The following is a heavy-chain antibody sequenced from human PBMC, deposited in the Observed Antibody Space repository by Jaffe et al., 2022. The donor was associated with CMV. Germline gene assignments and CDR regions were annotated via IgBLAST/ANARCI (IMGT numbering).Heavy chain of an antibody. CDR1: GYGFTGFW. J-gene: IGHJ4*02. CDR3: ARVTGFYHENSAGFDY. D-gene: IGHD1-20*01. CDR2: IYPGDSQT. Sequence: EVQLVQSGVEVKKPGESVKISCMGSGYGFTGFWIGWVRQMPGKGLEWMGSIYPGDSQTRYTSSFQGQVTMSADKSISTAYLQWGSLKASDTAMYYCARVTGFYHENSAGFDYWGQGTLVTVSS. V-gene: IGHV5-51*01.